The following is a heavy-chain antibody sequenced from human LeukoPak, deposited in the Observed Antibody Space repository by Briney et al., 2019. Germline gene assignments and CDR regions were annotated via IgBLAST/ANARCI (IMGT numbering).Heavy chain of an antibody. J-gene: IGHJ4*02. V-gene: IGHV3-30*04. CDR3: ARGGMITFGGVIGDY. CDR1: RFTFSSYA. Sequence: GGSLRLSCAASRFTFSSYAMRWVRQAPGKGLEWVAVISYDGSNKYYADSVKGRFTISRDNSKNTLYLQMNSLRAEDAAVYYCARGGMITFGGVIGDYWGQGTLVTVSS. CDR2: ISYDGSNK. D-gene: IGHD3-16*02.